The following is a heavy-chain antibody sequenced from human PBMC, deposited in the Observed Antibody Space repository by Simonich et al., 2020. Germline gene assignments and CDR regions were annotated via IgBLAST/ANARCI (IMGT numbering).Heavy chain of an antibody. D-gene: IGHD6-13*01. CDR1: GGSISRSSYY. CDR3: ARHAGFAFDI. J-gene: IGHJ3*02. V-gene: IGHV4-39*01. Sequence: QLQLQESGPGLVKPSETLSLTCTFSGGSISRSSYYWGWIRQPPGKGLEWIGSIYYSGSTYYNPSLKSRVTISVDTSKNQFSLKLSSVTAADTAVYYCARHAGFAFDIWGQGTMVTVSS. CDR2: IYYSGST.